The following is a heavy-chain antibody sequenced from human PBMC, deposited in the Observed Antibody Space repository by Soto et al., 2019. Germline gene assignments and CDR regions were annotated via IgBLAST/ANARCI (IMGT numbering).Heavy chain of an antibody. CDR3: AKEPIPVYYYYGMDV. J-gene: IGHJ6*02. CDR1: GFTFRSYG. V-gene: IGHV3-30*18. Sequence: GGSLRVSCAASGFTFRSYGMHWVRQAPGKWLEWVAVISYDGSNKYYADSVKGRFTISRDNSKNTLYLQMNSLRAEDTAVYYCAKEPIPVYYYYGMDVWGHWTTVTVSS. CDR2: ISYDGSNK.